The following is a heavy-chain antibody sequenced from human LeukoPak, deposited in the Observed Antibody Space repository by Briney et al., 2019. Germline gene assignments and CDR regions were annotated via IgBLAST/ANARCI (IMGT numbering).Heavy chain of an antibody. Sequence: GGSLRLSCAASGFTFDDYGMSWVRQAPGKGLEWVSGINWNGGSTGYADSVKGRFTISRDNAKNSLYLQMNSLRAEDTALYHCARRRDGYNYVLDFWGRGTLVTVSS. D-gene: IGHD5-24*01. CDR2: INWNGGST. J-gene: IGHJ4*02. CDR3: ARRRDGYNYVLDF. CDR1: GFTFDDYG. V-gene: IGHV3-20*01.